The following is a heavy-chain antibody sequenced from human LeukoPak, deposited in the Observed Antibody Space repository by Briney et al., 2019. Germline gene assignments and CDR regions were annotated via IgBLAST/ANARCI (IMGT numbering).Heavy chain of an antibody. Sequence: GESLKMSCKGSGYTFTNHWSAWVRQMPGKGLEWMGIIYPADSDTRYSPSSQGQVTISADKSVRTAYLQWSSLKASDTAMYYCAFGASNWDQFDYWGQGTLVTVSS. CDR3: AFGASNWDQFDY. D-gene: IGHD7-27*01. J-gene: IGHJ4*02. CDR1: GYTFTNHW. V-gene: IGHV5-51*01. CDR2: IYPADSDT.